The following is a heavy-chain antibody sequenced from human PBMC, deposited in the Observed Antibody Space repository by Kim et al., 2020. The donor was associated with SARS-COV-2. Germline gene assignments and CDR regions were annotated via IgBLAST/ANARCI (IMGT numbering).Heavy chain of an antibody. J-gene: IGHJ3*02. CDR3: ARHERDYYDSSAPI. Sequence: SETLSLTCTVSGGSISSSSYYWGWIRQPPGKGLEWIGSIYYSGSTYYNPSLKSRVTISVDTSKNQFSLKLSSVTAADTAVYYCARHERDYYDSSAPIWGQGTMVTVSS. D-gene: IGHD3-22*01. CDR1: GGSISSSSYY. CDR2: IYYSGST. V-gene: IGHV4-39*01.